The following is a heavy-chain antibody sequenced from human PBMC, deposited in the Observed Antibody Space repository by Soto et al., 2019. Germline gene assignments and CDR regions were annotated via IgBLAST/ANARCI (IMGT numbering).Heavy chain of an antibody. V-gene: IGHV1-18*04. J-gene: IGHJ6*02. Sequence: QVQLVQSGLEVKKPGASVKVSCKASGYSFIGYGISWVRQAPRQGLEWMGWISTFNGDTNYAQTLEGRLTLTADTSTRTAYMELRSLNSDDTATYYCARDYGDYPAYYGMDIWGQGTTVAVSS. CDR1: GYSFIGYG. CDR2: ISTFNGDT. CDR3: ARDYGDYPAYYGMDI. D-gene: IGHD4-17*01.